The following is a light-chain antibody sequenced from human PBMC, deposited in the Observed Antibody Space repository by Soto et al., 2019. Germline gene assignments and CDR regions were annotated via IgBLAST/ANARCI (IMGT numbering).Light chain of an antibody. CDR1: NSDVGAYDH. CDR2: NVN. V-gene: IGLV2-14*01. J-gene: IGLJ1*01. CDR3: CSFTVTNTYV. Sequence: QSVLTQPACVSASPGQSITISCTGTNSDVGAYDHVSWYQQHPGKAPKLLIYNVNNRPSGISHRFSGSKSGNTASLTISGLQTEDEGDYYCCSFTVTNTYVFGTGTKLTVL.